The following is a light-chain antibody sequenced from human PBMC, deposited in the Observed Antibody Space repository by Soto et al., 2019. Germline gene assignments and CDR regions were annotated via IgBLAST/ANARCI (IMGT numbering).Light chain of an antibody. CDR2: GAS. J-gene: IGKJ1*01. Sequence: EIVMTQSPATLSVSPGERATLSCRASQSDSSNLAWYQQKPGQAPRLLIYGASTRATGIPARFSGSGSGTEFTLTISSLQSEDFAVYYCQQYNNWPFPSWTFGQGTKGEIK. CDR1: QSDSSN. CDR3: QQYNNWPFPSWT. V-gene: IGKV3-15*01.